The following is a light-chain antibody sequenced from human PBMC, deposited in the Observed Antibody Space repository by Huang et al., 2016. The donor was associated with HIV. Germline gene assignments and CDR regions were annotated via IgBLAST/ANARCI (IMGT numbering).Light chain of an antibody. V-gene: IGKV3-11*01. CDR1: QSVSSY. CDR2: DVS. Sequence: EIVLTQSPATLSLSPGERATPSCRAMQSVSSYLAGYQQKPGQAPRLLIYDVSNRATGIPARFSGSGSGTDFTLTISSLEPEDFAVYYCQQRSNWPALTFGGGTKVEIK. J-gene: IGKJ4*01. CDR3: QQRSNWPALT.